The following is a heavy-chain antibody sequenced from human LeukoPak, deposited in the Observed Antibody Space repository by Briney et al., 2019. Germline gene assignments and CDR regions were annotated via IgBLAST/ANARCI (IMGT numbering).Heavy chain of an antibody. V-gene: IGHV4-4*09. D-gene: IGHD2-2*01. CDR2: IYASVST. CDR3: ARRVVVVSAAVSSGYYYYMDV. J-gene: IGHJ6*03. CDR1: GGSISSHY. Sequence: PSETLSLTCTVSGGSISSHYWSWIRQPPGKGLEWIGYIYASVSTNYNPSLKSRVTISVDTSKNQFSLKLSSVTAADTAVYYCARRVVVVSAAVSSGYYYYMDVWGKGTTVTVSS.